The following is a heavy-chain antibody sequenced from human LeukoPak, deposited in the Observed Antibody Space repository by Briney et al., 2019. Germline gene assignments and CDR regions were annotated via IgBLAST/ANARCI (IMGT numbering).Heavy chain of an antibody. CDR1: GGSVSSSIYY. CDR3: ASTRGTRFDY. V-gene: IGHV4-61*01. CDR2: IYYSGST. J-gene: IGHJ4*02. Sequence: SATLSLTCTVSGGSVSSSIYYWSWIRRSPGKGLEWIGYIYYSGSTNYNPSLKSRVTISVDTSKNQFSLKLSSVTAADTAVYYCASTRGTRFDYWGQGTLVTVSS. D-gene: IGHD2-15*01.